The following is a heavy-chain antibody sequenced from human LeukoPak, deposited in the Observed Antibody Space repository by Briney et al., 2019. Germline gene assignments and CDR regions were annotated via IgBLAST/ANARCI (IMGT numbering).Heavy chain of an antibody. CDR2: IYPGDSDT. D-gene: IGHD6-13*01. CDR1: EYSFPNYC. J-gene: IGHJ4*02. Sequence: GESLKISCKHSEYSFPNYCIGWVRQMPGKGLEWMGIIYPGDSDTRYSPSFQGQVTISADKSISTAYLQWSSLKASDTAMYCCARRRVAAAGTGLGHFDYWGQGTLVTVSS. V-gene: IGHV5-51*01. CDR3: ARRRVAAAGTGLGHFDY.